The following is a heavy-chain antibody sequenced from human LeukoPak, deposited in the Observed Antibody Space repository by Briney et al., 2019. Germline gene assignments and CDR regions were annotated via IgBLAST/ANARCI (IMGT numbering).Heavy chain of an antibody. CDR3: ARCYAVSYYYYYMDV. CDR1: GGPFSSYA. Sequence: SVKVSFKASGGPFSSYAISWVRPAPGQGLERMGGIIPIFGTANYSQKFQGRVTITADESTSTAYMELSSLRSEDTAVYYCARCYAVSYYYYYMDVWGKGTTVTVSS. J-gene: IGHJ6*03. CDR2: IIPIFGTA. D-gene: IGHD2-2*01. V-gene: IGHV1-69*01.